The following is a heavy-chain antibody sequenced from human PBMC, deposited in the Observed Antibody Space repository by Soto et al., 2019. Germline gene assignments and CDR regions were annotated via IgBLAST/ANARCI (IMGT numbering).Heavy chain of an antibody. CDR3: AKDHRNGGSRVDD. Sequence: QVQLVESGGGVVQPGRSLRLSCAASRFSFRAHGMHWVRQAPGKGLEWVAVISYDGSSTYYADSVKGRFTISRDNSNNALYLQMSNLRPEDTAVYFCAKDHRNGGSRVDDWGQGTLVTVSS. CDR1: RFSFRAHG. D-gene: IGHD2-15*01. V-gene: IGHV3-30*18. J-gene: IGHJ4*02. CDR2: ISYDGSST.